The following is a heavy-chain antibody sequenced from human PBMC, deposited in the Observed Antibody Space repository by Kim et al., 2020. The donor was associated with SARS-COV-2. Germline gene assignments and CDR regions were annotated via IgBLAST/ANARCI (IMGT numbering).Heavy chain of an antibody. CDR3: ATNLGDY. J-gene: IGHJ4*02. V-gene: IGHV4-59*08. Sequence: YHSGGTNYNPPLQIRVTMSLDTSKTQFSLRLSSVTAADTAVYYCATNLGDYWGQGTLVTVSS. CDR2: YHSGGT. D-gene: IGHD1-1*01.